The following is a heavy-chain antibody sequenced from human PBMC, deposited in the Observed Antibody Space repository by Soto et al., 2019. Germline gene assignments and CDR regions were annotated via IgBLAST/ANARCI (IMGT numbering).Heavy chain of an antibody. D-gene: IGHD6-19*01. CDR2: IWYDGSNK. CDR3: ARGGSNGWSLDY. J-gene: IGHJ4*02. Sequence: QVQLVESGGGVVQPGRSLRLSCAASGFTFSNYAMHWVRQAPGKGLEWVAIIWYDGSNKYYADSVEGRFTISRDNSKNTLYLQLNSLRADDTAVYYCARGGSNGWSLDYWGQGTLVTVSS. V-gene: IGHV3-33*01. CDR1: GFTFSNYA.